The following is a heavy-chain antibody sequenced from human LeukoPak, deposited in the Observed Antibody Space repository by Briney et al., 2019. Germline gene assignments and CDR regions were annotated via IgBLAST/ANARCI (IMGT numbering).Heavy chain of an antibody. Sequence: PGGSLRLSCAASGFTFSSYAMNWVRQAPGKGLEWVSGIGAGGTFTYYADSVKGRFTISRDNSRNTLYLQMNSLRAEDTAVYYCARVQWLSFDYWGQGTLVTVSS. CDR2: IGAGGTFT. CDR1: GFTFSSYA. D-gene: IGHD3-22*01. J-gene: IGHJ4*02. CDR3: ARVQWLSFDY. V-gene: IGHV3-23*01.